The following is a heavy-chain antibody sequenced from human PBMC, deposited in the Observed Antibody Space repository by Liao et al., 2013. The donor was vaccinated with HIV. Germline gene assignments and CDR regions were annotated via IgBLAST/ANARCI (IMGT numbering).Heavy chain of an antibody. CDR1: GGSISTSSYY. CDR2: IYYSGST. CDR3: ATLVARGLIYSFDY. V-gene: IGHV4-39*07. Sequence: QLQLQESGPGLVKPSETLSLTCTVSGGSISTSSYYWGWICQPPGKGLEWIGSIYYSGSTYYNPSLKSRVTISVDTSKNQFSLKLSSVTAADTAVYYCATLVARGLIYSFDYWGQGTLVTVSS. D-gene: IGHD3-10*01. J-gene: IGHJ4*02.